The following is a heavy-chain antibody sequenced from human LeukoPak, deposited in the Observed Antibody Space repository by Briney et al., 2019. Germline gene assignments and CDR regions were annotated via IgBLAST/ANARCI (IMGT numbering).Heavy chain of an antibody. CDR3: ARQLASTGFDP. D-gene: IGHD5-24*01. J-gene: IGHJ5*02. V-gene: IGHV3-23*01. Sequence: QAGGSLRLSCAASAFTFSSYAMSWVRQAPGKGLEWVSAISGSGDGTYYADSVKGRFTISRDNSDSTLYLQMNSLRVEDTAVYYCARQLASTGFDPWGQGTLVTVSS. CDR1: AFTFSSYA. CDR2: ISGSGDGT.